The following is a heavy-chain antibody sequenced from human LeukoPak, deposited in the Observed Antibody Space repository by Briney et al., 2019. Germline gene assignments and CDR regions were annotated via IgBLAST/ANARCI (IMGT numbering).Heavy chain of an antibody. V-gene: IGHV4-59*01. J-gene: IGHJ6*02. CDR2: IYYSGST. CDR1: GGSISSYY. D-gene: IGHD6-13*01. CDR3: ARDGTGYSSSWEYYYYGMDV. Sequence: PSETLSLTCTVSGGSISSYYWSWIRQPPGKGLEWIGYIYYSGSTNYNPSLKSRVTISVDTSKNQFSLKLSSVTAADTAVYYCARDGTGYSSSWEYYYYGMDVWGQGTTVTVSS.